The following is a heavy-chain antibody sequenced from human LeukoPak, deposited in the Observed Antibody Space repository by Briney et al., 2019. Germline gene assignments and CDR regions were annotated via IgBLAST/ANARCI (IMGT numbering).Heavy chain of an antibody. V-gene: IGHV4-39*07. D-gene: IGHD6-13*01. J-gene: IGHJ4*02. CDR2: IYYSGST. CDR3: ARSQYSSSWPPPLFDY. CDR1: GGSISSYY. Sequence: TSETLSLTCTVSGGSISSYYWGWIRQPPGKGLEWIGSIYYSGSTYYNPSLKSRVTISVDTSKNQFSLKLSSVTAADTAVYYCARSQYSSSWPPPLFDYWGQGTLVTVSS.